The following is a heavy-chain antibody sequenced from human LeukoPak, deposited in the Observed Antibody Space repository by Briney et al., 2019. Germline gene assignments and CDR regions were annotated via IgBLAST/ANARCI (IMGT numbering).Heavy chain of an antibody. CDR3: ARGPPNWGYDY. CDR1: GGTFSSYA. J-gene: IGHJ4*02. D-gene: IGHD7-27*01. Sequence: ASVKVSCKASGGTFSSYAISWVRQAPGQGLEWMGGIIPIFGTANYAQKFQGRVTMTRSISMSTAYMELSSLRSEDTAVYYCARGPPNWGYDYWGQGTLVTVSS. CDR2: IIPIFGTA. V-gene: IGHV1-69*05.